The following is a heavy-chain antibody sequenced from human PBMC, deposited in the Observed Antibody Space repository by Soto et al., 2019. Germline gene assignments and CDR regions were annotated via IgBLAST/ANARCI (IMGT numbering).Heavy chain of an antibody. Sequence: QVQLQQWGAGLLKPSETLSLTCAVYGGSFSGYYWSWIRQPPGKGLEWIGEINHSGSTNYNPSLKSRVTISVDTSNSQFSLKLSSVTAADTAVYYCASGTPSYYDSSGYGIDYWGQGTLVTVSS. V-gene: IGHV4-34*01. CDR3: ASGTPSYYDSSGYGIDY. J-gene: IGHJ4*02. D-gene: IGHD3-22*01. CDR1: GGSFSGYY. CDR2: INHSGST.